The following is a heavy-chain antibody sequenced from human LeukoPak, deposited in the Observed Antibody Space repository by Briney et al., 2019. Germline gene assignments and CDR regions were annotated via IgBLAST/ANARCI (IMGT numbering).Heavy chain of an antibody. CDR3: ARHPRYSSSSGAYFEY. Sequence: SETLSLTCTVSGGSINTYSYYWAWIRQPPGKGLEWIGSIYCTGNTYYNPSLESRVTISVDTSKNQFSLKLSSVTAADTAVYYCARHPRYSSSSGAYFEYWGQGTLVTVSS. J-gene: IGHJ4*02. V-gene: IGHV4-39*01. CDR2: IYCTGNT. CDR1: GGSINTYSYY. D-gene: IGHD6-6*01.